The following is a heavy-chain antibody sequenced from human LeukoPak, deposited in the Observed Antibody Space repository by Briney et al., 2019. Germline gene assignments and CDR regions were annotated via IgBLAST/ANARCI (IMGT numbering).Heavy chain of an antibody. CDR2: ISYDGSNK. D-gene: IGHD3-3*01. CDR3: ARGFASNFDFFDY. Sequence: GGSLRLSCAASGLTLDDYAMHWVRQAPGKGLEWVAVISYDGSNKYPADSVKGRFTISRDNSKNTLFLQMNSLRVEDTAVYYCARGFASNFDFFDYWGQGALVTVSS. J-gene: IGHJ4*02. V-gene: IGHV3-30-3*01. CDR1: GLTLDDYA.